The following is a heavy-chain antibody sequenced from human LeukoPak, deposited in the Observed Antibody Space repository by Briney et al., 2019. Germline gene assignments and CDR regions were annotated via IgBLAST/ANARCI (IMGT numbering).Heavy chain of an antibody. D-gene: IGHD2-8*01. J-gene: IGHJ4*02. V-gene: IGHV4-59*08. CDR1: GGSISGYY. CDR2: IHGSGDT. Sequence: PSETLSLTCSVSGGSISGYYWDWIRQPPGKGLEWIGFIHGSGDTHYSPSLESRVTMSVDTSKNQFSLKLTSVSAGDTAVYYCARHHRSTNGGTCFDYWGQGTLVTVSS. CDR3: ARHHRSTNGGTCFDY.